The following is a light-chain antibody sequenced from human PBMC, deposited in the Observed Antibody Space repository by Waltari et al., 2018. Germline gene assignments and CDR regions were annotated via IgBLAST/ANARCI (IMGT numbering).Light chain of an antibody. Sequence: QSVLTQPPSASGNPGQRVTISCSGTYPNMGSHSANWFQHLPGPAPKPLIHSNTERPSGVPGRFSGSQSGTSASLAISGLQSEDEGDYYCALWDDSLNGVVFGGGTKLTVL. J-gene: IGLJ2*01. CDR2: SNT. CDR3: ALWDDSLNGVV. V-gene: IGLV1-44*01. CDR1: YPNMGSHS.